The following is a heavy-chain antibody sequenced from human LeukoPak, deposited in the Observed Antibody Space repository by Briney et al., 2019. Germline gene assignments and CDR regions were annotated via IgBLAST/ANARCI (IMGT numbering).Heavy chain of an antibody. CDR3: ARGGGVGSTSLDY. CDR2: IYYSGST. V-gene: IGHV4-59*01. CDR1: GGSIRSYY. D-gene: IGHD3-16*01. J-gene: IGHJ4*02. Sequence: SETLSLTCTVSGGSIRSYYWSWIRQPPGKGLEWIAYIYYSGSTNYNPSLKSRVTISVDTSKNQFSLKVDALTAADTAIYYCARGGGVGSTSLDYWGQGILVTVSS.